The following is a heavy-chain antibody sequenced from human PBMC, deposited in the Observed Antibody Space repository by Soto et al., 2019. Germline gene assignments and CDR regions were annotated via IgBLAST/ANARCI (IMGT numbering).Heavy chain of an antibody. Sequence: ESGGGVVQPGRSLRLSCAASGFTFSSYAMHWVRQAPGKGLEWVAVISYDGSNKYYADSVKGRFTISRDNSKNTLYLQMNSLRAEDTAVYYCARDRGDYVFYYGMDVWGQGTTVTVSS. CDR2: ISYDGSNK. CDR1: GFTFSSYA. J-gene: IGHJ6*02. V-gene: IGHV3-30-3*01. D-gene: IGHD2-21*02. CDR3: ARDRGDYVFYYGMDV.